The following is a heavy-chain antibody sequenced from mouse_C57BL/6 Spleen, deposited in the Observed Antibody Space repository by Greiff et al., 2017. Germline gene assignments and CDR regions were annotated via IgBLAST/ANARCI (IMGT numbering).Heavy chain of an antibody. CDR1: GFTFSSYA. J-gene: IGHJ2*01. CDR3: ARDPTCLDY. D-gene: IGHD4-1*02. V-gene: IGHV5-4*01. Sequence: EVKVVESGGGLVKPGGSLKLSCAASGFTFSSYAMSWVRQTPEQRLEWVAIISDGGSYTYYPDNVKGRFTISRDNAKNNLYLQMSHLKSEDTAMYYCARDPTCLDYWGQGTTLTVSS. CDR2: ISDGGSYT.